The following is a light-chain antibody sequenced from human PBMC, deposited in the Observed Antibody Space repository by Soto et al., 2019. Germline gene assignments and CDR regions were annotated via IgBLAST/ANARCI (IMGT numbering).Light chain of an antibody. Sequence: EIGMTQSPATLSVSPGERATLSCRASQSVRSSYLAWYQQKPGQAPRLLIYGASSRATGIPDRFSGSGSGTDFTLTISRLEPEDFAVYYCQQYGSSPVAFGQGTKVDIK. V-gene: IGKV3-20*01. CDR3: QQYGSSPVA. CDR1: QSVRSSY. CDR2: GAS. J-gene: IGKJ1*01.